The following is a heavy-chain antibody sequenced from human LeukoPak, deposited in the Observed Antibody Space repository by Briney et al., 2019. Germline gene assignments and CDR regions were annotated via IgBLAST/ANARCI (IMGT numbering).Heavy chain of an antibody. Sequence: GGSLRLSCAASGFTFSSYEMKWVRQAPGKGLEWVSYISSSGSTIYYADSVKGRFTISRDSAKKSLFLQMNSLRAEDTAVYYCAREKEGYCSRTSCYLDYYYYYMDVWGKGTTVTISS. V-gene: IGHV3-48*03. CDR1: GFTFSSYE. D-gene: IGHD2-2*01. CDR3: AREKEGYCSRTSCYLDYYYYYMDV. CDR2: ISSSGSTI. J-gene: IGHJ6*03.